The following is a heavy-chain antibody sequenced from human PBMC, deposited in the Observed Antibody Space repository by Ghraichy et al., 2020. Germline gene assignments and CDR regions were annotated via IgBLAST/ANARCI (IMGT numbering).Heavy chain of an antibody. V-gene: IGHV4-4*07. CDR3: ARETPRITIFGVVQNFDY. CDR2: IYTSGST. J-gene: IGHJ4*02. Sequence: SQTLSLTCTVSGGSISSYYWSWIRQPAGKGLEWIGRIYTSGSTNYNPSLKSRVTMSVDTSKNQFSLKLSSVTAADTAVYYCARETPRITIFGVVQNFDYWGQGTLVTVSS. CDR1: GGSISSYY. D-gene: IGHD3-3*01.